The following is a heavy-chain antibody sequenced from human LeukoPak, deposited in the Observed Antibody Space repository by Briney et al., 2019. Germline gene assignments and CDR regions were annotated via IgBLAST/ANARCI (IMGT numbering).Heavy chain of an antibody. CDR1: GYNFDKFG. J-gene: IGHJ5*02. V-gene: IGHV1-18*01. Sequence: GASVKVSCKAFGYNFDKFGIAWVRQAPGQGLEWMGWINTHNGNTKYAQQYQGRVTMTTDTSTSTVYMELRSLRSDDTAVYYCVRDLRASILKGRFDPWGQGTLVTVSS. CDR2: INTHNGNT. D-gene: IGHD5-12*01. CDR3: VRDLRASILKGRFDP.